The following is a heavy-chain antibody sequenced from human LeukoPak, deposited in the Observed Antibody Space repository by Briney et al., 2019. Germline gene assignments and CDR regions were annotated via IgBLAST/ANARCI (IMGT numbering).Heavy chain of an antibody. CDR3: ARLITGTTTALDI. CDR1: GGSISGYY. D-gene: IGHD1-7*01. V-gene: IGHV4-4*07. Sequence: SETLSLTCSVSGGSISGYYWTWIRQPAGKGLEWIGRVYTSGSTHYNPSLKTRLTMSVDTSKNQFSLKLSSVTAADTAVYYCARLITGTTTALDIGGRGTVVTVSS. J-gene: IGHJ3*02. CDR2: VYTSGST.